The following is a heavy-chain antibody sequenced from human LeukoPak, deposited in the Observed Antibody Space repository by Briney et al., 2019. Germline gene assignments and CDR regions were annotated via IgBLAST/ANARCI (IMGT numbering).Heavy chain of an antibody. J-gene: IGHJ6*02. CDR1: GFIFSNSA. D-gene: IGHD1-26*01. V-gene: IGHV3-30*14. CDR3: ARDGGSYSVYYYYEMDV. Sequence: GRSLRLSCAASGFIFSNSAMHWVRQAPGKGLEWVAVIAHDESNKYYADSVKGRFTISRDNARNTLYLHMNSLRAEDTAVYYCARDGGSYSVYYYYEMDVWGQGTTVTVSS. CDR2: IAHDESNK.